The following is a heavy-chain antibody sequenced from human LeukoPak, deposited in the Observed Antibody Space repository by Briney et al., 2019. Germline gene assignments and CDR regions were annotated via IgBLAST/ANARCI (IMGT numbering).Heavy chain of an antibody. J-gene: IGHJ4*02. CDR1: DGSISSYY. Sequence: SETLSLTCAVSDGSISSYYWNWIRQPPGKGLEWIGNIYNSGSTDYNPSLKSRVTISVNLSKKQISLKLSSVTAADTAVYYCARGTNPDYYDSSGYLDYWGQGTLVTVSS. V-gene: IGHV4-59*01. D-gene: IGHD3-22*01. CDR2: IYNSGST. CDR3: ARGTNPDYYDSSGYLDY.